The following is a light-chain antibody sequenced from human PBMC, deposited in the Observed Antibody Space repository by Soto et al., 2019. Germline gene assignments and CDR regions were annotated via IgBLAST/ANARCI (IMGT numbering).Light chain of an antibody. CDR1: QGISNH. J-gene: IGKJ1*01. Sequence: AIQLTQSPPSLSAPLPDRVTITFRASQGISNHLGWYQQKPGKAPELLIYAASTLQTGVPSRFSGGGSGTDFTLTITSLQPEDFATYSCQQSYNSPQTFGRGTKVDIK. V-gene: IGKV1-6*01. CDR3: QQSYNSPQT. CDR2: AAS.